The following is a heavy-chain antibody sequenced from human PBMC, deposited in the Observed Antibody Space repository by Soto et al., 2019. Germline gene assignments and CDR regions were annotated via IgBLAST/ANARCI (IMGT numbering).Heavy chain of an antibody. V-gene: IGHV4-31*03. J-gene: IGHJ4*02. D-gene: IGHD2-8*02. CDR2: IYYTGNT. CDR1: GGSISSGDYY. Sequence: SETLSLTCTVSGGSISSGDYYWSWIRQHPGKGLEWIGYIYYTGNTYYNPSLKSRLTISVDTSKNQFSLKLTSVTAADTAVYYCARDKITGLFDYWGQGTLVTVSS. CDR3: ARDKITGLFDY.